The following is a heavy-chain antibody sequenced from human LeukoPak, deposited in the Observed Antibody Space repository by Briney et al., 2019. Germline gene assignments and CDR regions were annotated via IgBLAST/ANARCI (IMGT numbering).Heavy chain of an antibody. CDR3: ARDSDGYCSSTSCRYAFDI. Sequence: GGSLRLSCAASGFSLSTYSMNWVRQAPGKGLEWVSSISSSSSYIYYADSVKGRFTISRDNAKNSLYLQMNSLRAEDTAVYYCARDSDGYCSSTSCRYAFDIWGQGTMVTVSS. CDR2: ISSSSSYI. J-gene: IGHJ3*02. D-gene: IGHD2-2*01. CDR1: GFSLSTYS. V-gene: IGHV3-21*01.